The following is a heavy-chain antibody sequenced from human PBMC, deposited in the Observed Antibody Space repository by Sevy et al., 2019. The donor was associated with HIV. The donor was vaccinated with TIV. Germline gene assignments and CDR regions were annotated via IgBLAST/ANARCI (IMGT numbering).Heavy chain of an antibody. V-gene: IGHV3-23*01. CDR1: GFTFSSYA. CDR2: ISGSGGST. D-gene: IGHD2-21*01. Sequence: GGSLRLSCAASGFTFSSYAMSWVRHAPGKGLEWVSAISGSGGSTYYADSVKGRFTISRDNSKNTLYLQMNSLRAEDTAVYYCAKGEGYCGGECYYGDYYYGMDVWGQGTTVTVSS. J-gene: IGHJ6*02. CDR3: AKGEGYCGGECYYGDYYYGMDV.